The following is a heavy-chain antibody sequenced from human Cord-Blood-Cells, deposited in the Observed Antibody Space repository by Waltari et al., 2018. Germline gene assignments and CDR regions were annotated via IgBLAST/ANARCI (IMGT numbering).Heavy chain of an antibody. J-gene: IGHJ6*02. V-gene: IGHV3-74*01. CDR1: GFPFSSYW. D-gene: IGHD6-6*01. CDR3: ARAIAARYYYYGMDV. Sequence: EVQLVASGGGLVQPGGSLSLSCAASGFPFSSYWMHWVRQAPGKGLVWVSRINSDGGSTSYADSVKGRFTISRDNAKNTLYLQMNSLRAEDTAVYYCARAIAARYYYYGMDVWGQGTTVTVSS. CDR2: INSDGGST.